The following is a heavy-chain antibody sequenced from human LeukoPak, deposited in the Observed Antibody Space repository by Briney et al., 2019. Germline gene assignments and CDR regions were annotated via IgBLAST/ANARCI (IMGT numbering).Heavy chain of an antibody. CDR3: ARSGGIAAAGSPMGYYYYYMDV. CDR2: INSDGSST. Sequence: PGGSLRLSCAASGFTFSSYWMHWVRHAPGKGLVWVSRINSDGSSTSYADSVKGRFTISRDNAKNTLYLQMNSLRAEDTAVYYCARSGGIAAAGSPMGYYYYYMDVWGKGTTVTVSS. CDR1: GFTFSSYW. D-gene: IGHD6-13*01. J-gene: IGHJ6*03. V-gene: IGHV3-74*01.